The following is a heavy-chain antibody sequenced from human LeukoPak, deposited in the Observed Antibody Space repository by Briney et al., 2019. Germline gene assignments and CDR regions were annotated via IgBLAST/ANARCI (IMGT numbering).Heavy chain of an antibody. CDR1: GGSIRSYY. CDR2: IYYSGST. J-gene: IGHJ4*02. V-gene: IGHV4-59*08. Sequence: SETLSLTWRVSGGSIRSYYWSWIRQPPGKGLEWIGYIYYSGSTNYNPSLKSRVTISVDTSKNQLSLKLRSVTAADTAVYYCARPVPYGSGSYDFDQSGQGILVTVSS. CDR3: ARPVPYGSGSYDFDQ. D-gene: IGHD3-10*01.